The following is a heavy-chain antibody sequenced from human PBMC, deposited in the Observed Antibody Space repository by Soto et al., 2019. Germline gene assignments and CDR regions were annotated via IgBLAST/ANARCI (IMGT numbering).Heavy chain of an antibody. J-gene: IGHJ4*02. Sequence: QVQLVQSGAEVKKTGSSVKVSCKASVGTFSSYTISWVRQAPGQGLEWMGRIIPMFGIANYAQKFQGRVTITADKSTSTAYMELSILRSEDTAVYYCARGYGDSHDYWGQGTLVTVSS. CDR3: ARGYGDSHDY. CDR1: VGTFSSYT. D-gene: IGHD4-17*01. V-gene: IGHV1-69*02. CDR2: IIPMFGIA.